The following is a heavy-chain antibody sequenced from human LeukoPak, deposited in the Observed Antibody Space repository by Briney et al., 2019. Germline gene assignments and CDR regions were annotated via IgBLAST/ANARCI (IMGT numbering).Heavy chain of an antibody. CDR2: IGSSSLNI. D-gene: IGHD2-21*02. J-gene: IGHJ4*02. CDR3: ARDVLGDSIPTDY. V-gene: IGHV3-48*01. Sequence: PGGSLRLSCAASGFTFTYYAMSWVRQAPGKGLEWVSYIGSSSLNIFYAESVKGRSTVSRDNAKNSLYLQMNSLRVEDTAVYYCARDVLGDSIPTDYWGQGTLVTVSS. CDR1: GFTFTYYA.